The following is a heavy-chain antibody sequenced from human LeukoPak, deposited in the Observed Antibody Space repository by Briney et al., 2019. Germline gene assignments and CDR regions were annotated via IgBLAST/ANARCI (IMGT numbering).Heavy chain of an antibody. CDR2: ISHDGSNN. D-gene: IGHD2-15*01. CDR1: GFTFSNYG. CDR3: AKVRVGTAHFDY. V-gene: IGHV3-30*18. J-gene: IGHJ4*02. Sequence: PGRSLRLSCAASGFTFSNYGMHWVRQASGKGLEWVVVISHDGSNNNYADSVKGRFTISRDNSKNTLYLQMNSLRPEDTAVYYCAKVRVGTAHFDYWGQGTLVTVSS.